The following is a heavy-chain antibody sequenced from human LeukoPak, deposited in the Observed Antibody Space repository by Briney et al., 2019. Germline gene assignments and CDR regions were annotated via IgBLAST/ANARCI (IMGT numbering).Heavy chain of an antibody. D-gene: IGHD2-2*01. CDR3: TRGYCSSTSCSLGSLYYYYYGMDV. CDR2: ISYDGSNK. V-gene: IGHV3-30-3*01. Sequence: GGSLRFSCAASGFTFSSYAMHGVRQAPGKGLEWVAVISYDGSNKYYADSAKGRFTISRDNSKNTLYLQMNSLRAEDTAVYYCTRGYCSSTSCSLGSLYYYYYGMDVWVQGTTVTVSS. CDR1: GFTFSSYA. J-gene: IGHJ6*02.